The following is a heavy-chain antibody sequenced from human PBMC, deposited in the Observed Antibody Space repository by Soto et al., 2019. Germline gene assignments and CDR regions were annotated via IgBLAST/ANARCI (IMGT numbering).Heavy chain of an antibody. J-gene: IGHJ4*02. CDR2: SSASGRSR. CDR1: GIEFSNYA. V-gene: IGHV3-23*01. Sequence: GGALRLSCVASGIEFSNYAMIWVRQAPGKGLEWVSISSASGRSRYHADSVKGRFTISRDNSKNTLYLHMTNLGAEDTAVYYCAKDGNWLDVYFDVWGQGTPVTVSS. D-gene: IGHD6-19*01. CDR3: AKDGNWLDVYFDV.